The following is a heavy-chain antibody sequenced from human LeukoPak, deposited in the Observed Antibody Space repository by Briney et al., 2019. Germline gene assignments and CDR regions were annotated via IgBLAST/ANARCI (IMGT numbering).Heavy chain of an antibody. D-gene: IGHD6-19*01. CDR3: ARDHAQRGWYLTSDYYFDY. V-gene: IGHV1-2*02. CDR2: INPNSGGT. Sequence: ASVKVTCKASEYTFTDYYMHWVRQAPGQGLGWMGWINPNSGGTNYAQKFQGRVTMTRDTSISTAYMELSRLRSDDTAVYYCARDHAQRGWYLTSDYYFDYWGQGTLVTVSS. J-gene: IGHJ4*02. CDR1: EYTFTDYY.